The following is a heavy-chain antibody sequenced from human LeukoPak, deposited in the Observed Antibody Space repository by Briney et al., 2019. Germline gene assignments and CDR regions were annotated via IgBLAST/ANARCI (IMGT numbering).Heavy chain of an antibody. CDR2: ISGSGIST. CDR3: AKDLDHYSDY. D-gene: IGHD3/OR15-3a*01. J-gene: IGHJ4*02. Sequence: GGSLRLSCAASGLTFSSYGMTWVRQAPGRGLEWVSSISGSGISTYYADSVKGRFTISRDNSKNTLYLQMNSLRAEDTAVYYCAKDLDHYSDYWGQGTLVTVSS. CDR1: GLTFSSYG. V-gene: IGHV3-23*01.